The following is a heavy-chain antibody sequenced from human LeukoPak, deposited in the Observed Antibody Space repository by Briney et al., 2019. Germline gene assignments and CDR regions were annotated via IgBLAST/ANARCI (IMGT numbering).Heavy chain of an antibody. J-gene: IGHJ6*02. V-gene: IGHV4-4*07. Sequence: SETLSLTCTVSGGSISSYYWSWIRQPAGKGLEWIGRIYYSGSTNYNPSLKSRVTISVDTSKNQFSLKLSSVTAADTAVYYCARINYENYYGMDVWGQGTTVTVSS. CDR2: IYYSGST. D-gene: IGHD1-7*01. CDR1: GGSISSYY. CDR3: ARINYENYYGMDV.